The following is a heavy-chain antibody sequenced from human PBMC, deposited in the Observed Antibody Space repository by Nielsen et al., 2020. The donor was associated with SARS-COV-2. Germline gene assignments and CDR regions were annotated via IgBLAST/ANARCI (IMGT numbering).Heavy chain of an antibody. CDR3: ARRGGYGDFDY. V-gene: IGHV4-59*08. CDR2: IYYSGST. CDR1: GGSISSYY. J-gene: IGHJ4*02. Sequence: GSLRLSCTVSGGSISSYYWSWIWQPPGKGLEWIGYIYYSGSTNYNPSLKSRVTISVDTSKNQFSLKLSSVTAADTAVYYCARRGGYGDFDYWGQGTLVTVSS. D-gene: IGHD4-17*01.